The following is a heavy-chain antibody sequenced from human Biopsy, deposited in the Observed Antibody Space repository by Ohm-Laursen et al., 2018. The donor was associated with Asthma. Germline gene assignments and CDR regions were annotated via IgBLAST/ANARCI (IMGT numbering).Heavy chain of an antibody. V-gene: IGHV3-30*03. J-gene: IGHJ6*02. CDR2: ISFDGSNK. CDR1: GFSFSRYG. CDR3: ASYEVVTAILPMDV. Sequence: SLRLSCSASGFSFSRYGMHWVCQAPGKGLEWVAVISFDGSNKYYGDSVKGRFTIARDNSKNTVYLQMNSLRAEDTAVYYCASYEVVTAILPMDVWGQGTTVTVSS. D-gene: IGHD2-21*02.